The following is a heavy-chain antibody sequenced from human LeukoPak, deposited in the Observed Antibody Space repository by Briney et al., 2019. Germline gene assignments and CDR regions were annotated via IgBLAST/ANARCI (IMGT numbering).Heavy chain of an antibody. V-gene: IGHV3-9*01. CDR2: ITWNSATI. D-gene: IGHD3-3*01. Sequence: GGSLRLSCATSGFTFDDYAMHWVRQAPGKGLDWVSGITWNSATIVYADSVKGRFTISRDNAKNSVYLQMNSLRAEDTALYYCAKGRGFFEGACFDYWGRGTLVTVSS. J-gene: IGHJ4*02. CDR3: AKGRGFFEGACFDY. CDR1: GFTFDDYA.